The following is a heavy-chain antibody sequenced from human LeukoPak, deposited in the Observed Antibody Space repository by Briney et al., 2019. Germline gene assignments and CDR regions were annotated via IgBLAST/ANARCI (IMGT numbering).Heavy chain of an antibody. J-gene: IGHJ6*03. D-gene: IGHD6-19*01. CDR1: GFTFSSYS. Sequence: GGSLRLSCAASGFTFSSYSMNWVRQAPGKGLEWVSSISSSSSYIYYAGSVKGRFTISRDNAKNSLYLQMNSLRAEDTAVYYCARDPYSSGWPYYYYYMDVWGKGTTVTVSS. V-gene: IGHV3-21*01. CDR3: ARDPYSSGWPYYYYYMDV. CDR2: ISSSSSYI.